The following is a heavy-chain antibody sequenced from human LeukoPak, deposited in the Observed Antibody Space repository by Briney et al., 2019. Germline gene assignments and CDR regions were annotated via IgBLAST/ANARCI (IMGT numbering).Heavy chain of an antibody. CDR2: IYTSGST. Sequence: SETLSLTCTVSGGSISSYYWSWIRQPAGKGLEWIGRIYTSGSTNYNPSLKSRVTMSVDTSKNQSSLKLSSVTAADTAVYYCARGFTIFGVVSYMDVWGKGTTVTVSS. CDR1: GGSISSYY. J-gene: IGHJ6*03. D-gene: IGHD3-3*01. CDR3: ARGFTIFGVVSYMDV. V-gene: IGHV4-4*07.